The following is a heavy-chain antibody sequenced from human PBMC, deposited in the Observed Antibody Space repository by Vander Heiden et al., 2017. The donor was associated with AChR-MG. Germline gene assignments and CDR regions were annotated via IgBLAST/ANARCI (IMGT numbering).Heavy chain of an antibody. Sequence: EVQLLESGGGLVQPGGSLRLPCAASGFTFSSYAMRWVSQAPGKGLEWVSAITGSGGSTYYADSVKGRFTISRDNSKNTLYLQMNSLRAEDTAVYYCAKGDGDYYFDYWGQGTLVTVSS. CDR1: GFTFSSYA. CDR2: ITGSGGST. V-gene: IGHV3-23*01. J-gene: IGHJ4*02. CDR3: AKGDGDYYFDY. D-gene: IGHD4-17*01.